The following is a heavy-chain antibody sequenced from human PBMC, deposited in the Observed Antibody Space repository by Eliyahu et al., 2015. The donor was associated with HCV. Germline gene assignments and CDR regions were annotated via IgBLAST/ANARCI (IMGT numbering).Heavy chain of an antibody. CDR3: ASGGGGIAVAGTGGWFDP. CDR1: GGXIXTXY. J-gene: IGHJ5*02. D-gene: IGHD6-19*01. CDR2: IHYSGST. V-gene: IGHV4-59*03. Sequence: QVQLQESGPGLVKSSETLSLTCTVSGGXIXTXYWSWIRQPPXKGLEWIGYIHYSGSTNYNPSLKSRVTMSVDTSKNQFSLKLTSVTAADTAVYYCASGGGGIAVAGTGGWFDPWGQGTLVTVSS.